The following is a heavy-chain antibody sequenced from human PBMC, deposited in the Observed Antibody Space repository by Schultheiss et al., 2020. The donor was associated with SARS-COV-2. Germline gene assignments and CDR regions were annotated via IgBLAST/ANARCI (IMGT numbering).Heavy chain of an antibody. CDR3: ARDARGFDY. Sequence: GESLKISCAASGFTFSSYAMHWVRQAPGKGLEWVAVISYDGSNKYYADSVKGRFTISRDNSKNTLYLQMNSLRAEDTAVYYCARDARGFDYWGQGTLSPSPQ. D-gene: IGHD2-15*01. V-gene: IGHV3-30*04. J-gene: IGHJ4*02. CDR1: GFTFSSYA. CDR2: ISYDGSNK.